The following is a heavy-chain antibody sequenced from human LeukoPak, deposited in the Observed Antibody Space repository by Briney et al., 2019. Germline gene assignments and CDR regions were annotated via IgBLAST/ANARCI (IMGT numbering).Heavy chain of an antibody. CDR3: ASSPIAVAGTFVGYFDY. V-gene: IGHV4-59*01. Sequence: PSETLSLTCTVSGGSISSYYWSWIRQPPGEGLEWIGYIYYSGSTNYNPSLKSRVTISVDTSKDQFSLKLSSVTAADTAVYYCASSPIAVAGTFVGYFDYWGQGTLVTVSS. J-gene: IGHJ4*02. CDR2: IYYSGST. CDR1: GGSISSYY. D-gene: IGHD6-19*01.